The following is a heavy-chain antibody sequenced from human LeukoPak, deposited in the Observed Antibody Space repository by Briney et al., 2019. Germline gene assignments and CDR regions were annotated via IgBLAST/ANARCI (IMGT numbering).Heavy chain of an antibody. V-gene: IGHV3-30*02. CDR2: IRYDGSNK. Sequence: PGGSLRLSCAASGFTFSGYGMHWVRQAPGKGLEWVAFIRYDGSNKYYADSVKGRFTISRDNSKNTLYLQMNSLRAEDTAVYYCAKDLGFLIPGFAFDIWGQGTMVTVSS. CDR3: AKDLGFLIPGFAFDI. D-gene: IGHD3-16*01. J-gene: IGHJ3*02. CDR1: GFTFSGYG.